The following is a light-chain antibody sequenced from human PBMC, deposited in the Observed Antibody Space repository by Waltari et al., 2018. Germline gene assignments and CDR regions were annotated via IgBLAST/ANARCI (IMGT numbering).Light chain of an antibody. Sequence: AIQLTQSPSSLSPSVGDRVTITCRASQYISTALAWYQQKSGEAPKLLIYDASTLGSGVPSRFSGRGTGTDFTLTISRLQPEDFATYHCQQFHNYPPTFGQGTRLEIK. CDR1: QYISTA. V-gene: IGKV1D-13*01. CDR3: QQFHNYPPT. J-gene: IGKJ5*01. CDR2: DAS.